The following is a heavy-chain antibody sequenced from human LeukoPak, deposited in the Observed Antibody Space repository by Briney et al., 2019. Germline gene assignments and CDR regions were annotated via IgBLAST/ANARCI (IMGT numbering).Heavy chain of an antibody. CDR2: IWYDGSNK. J-gene: IGHJ4*02. CDR3: ARGRTVTTYYFDY. V-gene: IGHV3-33*01. D-gene: IGHD4-17*01. Sequence: RXXXGXGLXWVAVIWYDGSNKYYADSVKGRFTISRDNSKNTLYLQMNSLRAEDTAVYYCARGRTVTTYYFDYWGQGTLVTVSS.